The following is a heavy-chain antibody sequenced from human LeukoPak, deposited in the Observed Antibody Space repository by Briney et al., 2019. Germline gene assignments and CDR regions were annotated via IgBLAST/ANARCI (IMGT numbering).Heavy chain of an antibody. Sequence: ASVKVSCKASGYTFTGYYMHWVRQAPGQGLEWMGWINPNSGGTNYAQKFQGRVTITADESTSTAYMELSSLRSEDTAVYYCARTSYDTRPYYYYYMDVWGKGTTVTISS. CDR1: GYTFTGYY. J-gene: IGHJ6*03. CDR3: ARTSYDTRPYYYYYMDV. V-gene: IGHV1-2*02. CDR2: INPNSGGT. D-gene: IGHD2-21*01.